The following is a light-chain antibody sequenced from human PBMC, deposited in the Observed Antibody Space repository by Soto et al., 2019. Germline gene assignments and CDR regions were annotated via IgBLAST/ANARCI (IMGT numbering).Light chain of an antibody. CDR1: QDISYY. Sequence: PSSLSASVGDRVTITCRANQDISYYLAWYQQKQGKVPKLLIYAASTLQSGVPSRFSGSGSGTDFTLTISSLQREDFATYYCQQTYNLPRTFGQGTKVDIK. CDR2: AAS. V-gene: IGKV1-27*01. J-gene: IGKJ1*01. CDR3: QQTYNLPRT.